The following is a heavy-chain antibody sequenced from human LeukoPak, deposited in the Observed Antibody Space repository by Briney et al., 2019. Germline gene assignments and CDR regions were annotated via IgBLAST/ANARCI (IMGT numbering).Heavy chain of an antibody. Sequence: ASVKVSCKASGGTFSSYAISWVRQAPGQGLEWMGWIHPNSGGTNYAQRFHDWVTMTRDTSTRTAYMELSRLRSDDTAVYYCAREPGIAAAGTGASFDYWGQGTLVTVSS. V-gene: IGHV1-2*04. CDR1: GGTFSSYA. CDR2: IHPNSGGT. CDR3: AREPGIAAAGTGASFDY. J-gene: IGHJ4*02. D-gene: IGHD6-13*01.